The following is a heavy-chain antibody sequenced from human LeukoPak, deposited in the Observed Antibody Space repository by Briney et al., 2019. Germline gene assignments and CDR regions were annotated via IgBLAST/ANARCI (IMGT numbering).Heavy chain of an antibody. CDR3: ARVVSPQVSPTSYYFYYYMDV. J-gene: IGHJ6*03. CDR1: GGSISSSSYY. D-gene: IGHD2-15*01. Sequence: SETLSLTCTVSGGSISSSSYYWGWIRQPPGKGLEWIGSIYYSGSTYYNPSLESRVTISVDTSKNQFSLKLSSVTAADTAIYFCARVVSPQVSPTSYYFYYYMDVWGKGTTVTISS. V-gene: IGHV4-39*07. CDR2: IYYSGST.